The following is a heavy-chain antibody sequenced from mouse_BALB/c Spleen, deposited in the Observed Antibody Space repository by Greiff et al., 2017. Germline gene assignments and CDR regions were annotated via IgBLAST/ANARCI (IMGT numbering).Heavy chain of an antibody. CDR1: GYTFTSYW. Sequence: QVQLQQPGAELVRPGASVKLSCKASGYTFTSYWINWVKPRPGQGLAWIGNIYPSDSYTNYNQKFKDKATLTVDKSSSTAYIQLSSPTSEDSAVYYCKRGGYYGSSPAWFAYWGQGTLVTVSA. CDR2: IYPSDSYT. D-gene: IGHD1-1*01. J-gene: IGHJ3*01. CDR3: KRGGYYGSSPAWFAY. V-gene: IGHV1-69*02.